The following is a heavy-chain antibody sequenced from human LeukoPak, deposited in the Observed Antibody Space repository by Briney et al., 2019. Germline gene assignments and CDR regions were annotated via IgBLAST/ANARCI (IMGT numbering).Heavy chain of an antibody. Sequence: ASVKVSCKASGYTFTSYGISWVRQAPGQGLEWMGWISTYNGNTDFAQKLQGRVTMTTDTSTSTAYMELRNLRSDDTAVYYCARITQTDHDFDYWGQGTLVIVSS. D-gene: IGHD1-14*01. CDR1: GYTFTSYG. V-gene: IGHV1-18*01. J-gene: IGHJ4*02. CDR2: ISTYNGNT. CDR3: ARITQTDHDFDY.